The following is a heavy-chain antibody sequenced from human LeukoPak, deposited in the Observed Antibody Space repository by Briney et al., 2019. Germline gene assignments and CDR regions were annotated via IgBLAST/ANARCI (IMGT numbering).Heavy chain of an antibody. Sequence: GGSLRLSCAASGFAFSSYSMNWVRQAPGKRLEWVSSISSSSSYIYYADSVKGRFTISRDNGKNSLYLQMNSLRAEDTAVYYCASSGVTNWDYFDYWGQGTLVTVSS. V-gene: IGHV3-21*01. CDR3: ASSGVTNWDYFDY. CDR1: GFAFSSYS. J-gene: IGHJ4*02. D-gene: IGHD1-1*01. CDR2: ISSSSSYI.